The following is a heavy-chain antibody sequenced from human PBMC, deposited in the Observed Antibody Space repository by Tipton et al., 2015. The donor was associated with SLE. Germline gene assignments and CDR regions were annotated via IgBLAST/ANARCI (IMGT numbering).Heavy chain of an antibody. CDR2: IYYSGNT. V-gene: IGHV4-39*07. CDR3: ASDGVWNPI. Sequence: TLSLTCTVSGGSISSSSYFWGWIRQPPGKGLEWIGSIYYSGNTYYNPSLKSRVTISVDTSKNQFSPKLSSVTAADTAVYYCASDGVWNPIWGQGTMVTVSS. D-gene: IGHD1-1*01. CDR1: GGSISSSSYF. J-gene: IGHJ3*02.